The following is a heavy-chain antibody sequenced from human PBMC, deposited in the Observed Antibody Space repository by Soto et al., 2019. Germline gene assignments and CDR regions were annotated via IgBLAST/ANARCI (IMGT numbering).Heavy chain of an antibody. CDR3: ARLGIGWEFPFDY. J-gene: IGHJ4*02. D-gene: IGHD1-26*01. Sequence: QVQLQESGPGLVKPSETLSLTCIVSGGSVSNDAYYWSWIRQPPGKGLEWIGYIYHSGSTYYNPSLKSRGTMSADTSAKQFSLKGSSVTAADTAVYYCARLGIGWEFPFDYWGQGTLVNVSS. V-gene: IGHV4-61*08. CDR2: IYHSGST. CDR1: GGSVSNDAYY.